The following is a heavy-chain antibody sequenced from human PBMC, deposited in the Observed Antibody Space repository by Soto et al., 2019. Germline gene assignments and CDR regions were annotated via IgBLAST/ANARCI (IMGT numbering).Heavy chain of an antibody. Sequence: SETLSLTCTVSGGSISSYYWSWIRQPAGKGLEWIGRIYTSGSTNYNPSLKSRVTMSVDTSKNQFSLKLSSVTAAGTAVYYCAREQLELRNYYYGMDVWGQGTTVTVSS. D-gene: IGHD1-7*01. J-gene: IGHJ6*02. CDR1: GGSISSYY. V-gene: IGHV4-4*07. CDR3: AREQLELRNYYYGMDV. CDR2: IYTSGST.